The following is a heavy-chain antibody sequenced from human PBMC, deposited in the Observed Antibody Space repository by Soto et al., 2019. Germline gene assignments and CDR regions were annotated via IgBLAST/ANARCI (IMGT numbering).Heavy chain of an antibody. Sequence: GASVKVSCKASGGTFSSYAISWLRQAPGQGLEWMGGIIPIFGTANYAQKFQGRVTITADESTSTAYMELSSLRSEGTAVYYCARSSGGNRALIFDYWGQGTLVTVSS. CDR2: IIPIFGTA. CDR1: GGTFSSYA. J-gene: IGHJ4*02. CDR3: ARSSGGNRALIFDY. V-gene: IGHV1-69*13. D-gene: IGHD6-25*01.